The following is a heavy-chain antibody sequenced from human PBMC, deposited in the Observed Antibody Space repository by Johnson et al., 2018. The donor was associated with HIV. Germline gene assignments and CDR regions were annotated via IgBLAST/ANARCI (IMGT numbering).Heavy chain of an antibody. CDR1: GFLFNDYY. D-gene: IGHD3-3*01. CDR2: ISTSGGTL. V-gene: IGHV3-11*01. J-gene: IGHJ3*02. Sequence: QEKLVESGGGLVKAGGSLRLSCAASGFLFNDYYMSWIRQAPGKGLELLSYISTSGGTLYYAASVKDLFTISRDNSKNMVYLQMNSLRAEDTAVYYCARESGHAFDIWGQGTVVTVSS. CDR3: ARESGHAFDI.